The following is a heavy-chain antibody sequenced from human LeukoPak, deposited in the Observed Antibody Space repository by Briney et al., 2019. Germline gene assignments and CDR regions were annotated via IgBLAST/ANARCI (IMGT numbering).Heavy chain of an antibody. CDR1: GGSFSGYY. Sequence: SETLSLTCAVYGGSFSGYYWSWIRQPPGKGLEWIGEINHSGSTNYNPSLKSRVTISVDTSKNQFSLKLSSVTAADTAVYYCARGGGYCSGGSCRDFDYWGQGILVTVSS. CDR2: INHSGST. CDR3: ARGGGYCSGGSCRDFDY. V-gene: IGHV4-34*01. D-gene: IGHD2-15*01. J-gene: IGHJ4*02.